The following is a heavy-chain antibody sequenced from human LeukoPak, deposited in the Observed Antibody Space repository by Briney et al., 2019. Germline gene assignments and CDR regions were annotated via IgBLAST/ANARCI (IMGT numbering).Heavy chain of an antibody. D-gene: IGHD3-22*01. J-gene: IGHJ1*01. Sequence: QSGGSLRLSCAASGFTFSSYAMHWVRQAPGKGLEWVAVISYDGSNKYYADSVKGRFTIFRDNSKNTLYLQMNSLRAEDTAVYYCARGTYYYDSSGYDEYFQHWGQGTLVTVSS. CDR3: ARGTYYYDSSGYDEYFQH. CDR1: GFTFSSYA. CDR2: ISYDGSNK. V-gene: IGHV3-30-3*01.